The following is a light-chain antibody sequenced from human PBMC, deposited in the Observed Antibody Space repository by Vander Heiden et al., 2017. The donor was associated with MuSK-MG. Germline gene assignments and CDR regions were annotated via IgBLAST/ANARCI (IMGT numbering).Light chain of an antibody. CDR2: AAS. Sequence: AIRMTQSPSSFSTSTGDRVTITCRASQGISSDLAWYQQKPGKAPKLLIYAASTLQSGVPSRFSGRGSGTDFTLTISCLQSEDFATYYCQQYYSYPRTFGQGTKVEIK. V-gene: IGKV1-8*01. CDR3: QQYYSYPRT. CDR1: QGISSD. J-gene: IGKJ1*01.